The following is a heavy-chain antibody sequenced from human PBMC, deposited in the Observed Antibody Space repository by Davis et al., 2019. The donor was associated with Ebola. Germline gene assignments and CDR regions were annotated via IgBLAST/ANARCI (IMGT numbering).Heavy chain of an antibody. CDR2: IFYTGNT. CDR1: GGSISSYY. D-gene: IGHD3-10*01. CDR3: ARGKGVWDS. Sequence: MPSETLSLTCTVSGGSISSYYWGWFRQPPGKGLEWIGSIFYTGNTYYNASLKSRVSISVDTSNNHFSLQLTSVTAADTAVYYCARGKGVWDSWGQGTLVTVSS. J-gene: IGHJ5*01. V-gene: IGHV4-39*02.